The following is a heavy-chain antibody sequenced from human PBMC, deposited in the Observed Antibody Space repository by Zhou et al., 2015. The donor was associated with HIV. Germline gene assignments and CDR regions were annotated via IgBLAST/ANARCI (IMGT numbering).Heavy chain of an antibody. CDR1: GYTFTSYD. Sequence: QVQLVQSGAEVKKPGASVKVSCKASGYTFTSYDINWVRQATGQGLEWMGWMNPNSGNTGYAQKFQGRVTMTTDTSTATAYMELKSLRSDDTAVYFCARDRVVVTGIPRTSNWFDPGAREPWSPSP. J-gene: IGHJ5*02. V-gene: IGHV1-8*01. D-gene: IGHD2-21*02. CDR3: ARDRVVVTGIPRTSNWFDP. CDR2: MNPNSGNT.